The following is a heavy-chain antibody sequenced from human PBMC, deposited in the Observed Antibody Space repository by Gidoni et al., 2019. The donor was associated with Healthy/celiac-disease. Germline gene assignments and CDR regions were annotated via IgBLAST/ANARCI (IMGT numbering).Heavy chain of an antibody. V-gene: IGHV3-30*01. J-gene: IGHJ6*02. CDR2: ISYDGSNK. Sequence: QVQLVESGGGVVQPGRSLRLSRAASGFTFRSYAMPWVRQAPGKGLEWVAVISYDGSNKYYADSVKGRFTISRDNSKNTLYLQMNSLRAEDTAVYYCARDPYVYDFWSGYRYYYYYGMDVWGQGTTVTVSS. D-gene: IGHD3-3*01. CDR1: GFTFRSYA. CDR3: ARDPYVYDFWSGYRYYYYYGMDV.